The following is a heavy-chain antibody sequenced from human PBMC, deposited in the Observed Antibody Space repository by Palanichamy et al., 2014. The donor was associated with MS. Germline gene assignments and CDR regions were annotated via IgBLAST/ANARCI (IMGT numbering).Heavy chain of an antibody. CDR2: ISGSGGST. CDR1: GFTFSSYT. CDR3: AKSSSTSRTGWTGGDS. V-gene: IGHV3-23*01. J-gene: IGHJ4*02. D-gene: IGHD6-19*01. Sequence: EVQLLESGGILVQPGESLRLSCAASGFTFSSYTMAWVRQAPGKGLEWVSGISGSGGSTYYADTVKGRFTISRDISKNTLYLLMNSLRAEDTAIYYCAKSSSTSRTGWTGGDSWGQGTLVTVSS.